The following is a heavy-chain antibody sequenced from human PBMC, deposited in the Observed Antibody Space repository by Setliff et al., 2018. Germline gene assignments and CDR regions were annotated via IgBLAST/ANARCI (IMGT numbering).Heavy chain of an antibody. Sequence: SETLSLTCTVSGDSISSSLYYWGWIRQPPGKGLEWIGSIYYSGSTYYNPSLKSRVTISVDTSKNQFSLKLSSVTAADTAVYYCARVSGMGSPPYYYYYYGMDVWGQGTTVTVSS. J-gene: IGHJ6*02. CDR2: IYYSGST. CDR3: ARVSGMGSPPYYYYYYGMDV. CDR1: GDSISSSLYY. V-gene: IGHV4-39*07. D-gene: IGHD6-25*01.